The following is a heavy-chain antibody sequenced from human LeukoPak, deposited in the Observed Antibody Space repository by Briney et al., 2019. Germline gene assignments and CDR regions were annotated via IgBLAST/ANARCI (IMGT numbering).Heavy chain of an antibody. D-gene: IGHD3-3*01. Sequence: SVKVSCKASGGTFSSYAISWVRQAPGQGLEWMGRIIPIFGTANYAQKFQGRVTITTDESTSTAYMELRSLRSEDTAVYYCARGKAYDFWSGSFDYWGQGTLVTVSS. CDR3: ARGKAYDFWSGSFDY. CDR2: IIPIFGTA. CDR1: GGTFSSYA. J-gene: IGHJ4*02. V-gene: IGHV1-69*05.